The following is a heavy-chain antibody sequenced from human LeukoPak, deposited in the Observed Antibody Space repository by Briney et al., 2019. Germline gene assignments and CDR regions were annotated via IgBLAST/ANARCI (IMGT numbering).Heavy chain of an antibody. Sequence: ASVKVSCKASGYTFTSYGISWVRQAPGQGLEWMAWISAYNGNTNYAQKLQGRVTMTTDTPTSTAYMELRSLRSDDTAVYYCARSAHDYGDYVSRGAFDIWGQGTMVTVSS. CDR3: ARSAHDYGDYVSRGAFDI. CDR1: GYTFTSYG. V-gene: IGHV1-18*01. D-gene: IGHD4-17*01. CDR2: ISAYNGNT. J-gene: IGHJ3*02.